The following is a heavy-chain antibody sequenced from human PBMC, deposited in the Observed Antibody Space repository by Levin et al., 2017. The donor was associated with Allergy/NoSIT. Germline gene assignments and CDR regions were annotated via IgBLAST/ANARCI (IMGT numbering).Heavy chain of an antibody. J-gene: IGHJ4*02. D-gene: IGHD4-17*01. CDR3: VKDAYGDYGGVDY. Sequence: GGSLRLSCAASGFTFSTYAMSWVRQAPEKGLEWVSTISRGDGSTYYADSVKGRFTISRDNSKNTLYLQMNSLRDEDTAVYYCVKDAYGDYGGVDYWGQGTLVTVSS. V-gene: IGHV3-23*01. CDR2: ISRGDGST. CDR1: GFTFSTYA.